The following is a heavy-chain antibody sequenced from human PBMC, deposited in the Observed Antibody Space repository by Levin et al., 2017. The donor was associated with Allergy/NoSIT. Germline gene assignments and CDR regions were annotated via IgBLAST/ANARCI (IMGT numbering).Heavy chain of an antibody. CDR1: GDSISSGSDY. V-gene: IGHV4-61*02. CDR2: IYTSGST. J-gene: IGHJ4*02. D-gene: IGHD5-12*01. Sequence: SETLSLTCTVSGDSISSGSDYWSWIRQPAGKGLEWIGRIYTSGSTNYNPSLKSRVTISVDTSKNQFSLKLSSVTAADTAVYYCARSSGYGGYYFGYWGQGTLVIVSS. CDR3: ARSSGYGGYYFGY.